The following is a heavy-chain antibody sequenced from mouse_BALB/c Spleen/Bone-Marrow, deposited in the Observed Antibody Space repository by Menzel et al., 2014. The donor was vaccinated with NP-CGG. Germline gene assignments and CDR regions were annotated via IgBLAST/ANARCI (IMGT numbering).Heavy chain of an antibody. CDR3: TRQRNWDHYAMDY. J-gene: IGHJ4*01. V-gene: IGHV5-6*01. CDR1: GFTFSTYG. D-gene: IGHD4-1*01. CDR2: ISSGGGYT. Sequence: EVMLVESGGDLVKPGGSLKLSCAASGFTFSTYGMSWVRQTPDKRLEWVATISSGGGYTYYPDSVKGRFTISRDNANNTLYLQMSSLKSEDTAMYYCTRQRNWDHYAMDYWSQGTSVTVSS.